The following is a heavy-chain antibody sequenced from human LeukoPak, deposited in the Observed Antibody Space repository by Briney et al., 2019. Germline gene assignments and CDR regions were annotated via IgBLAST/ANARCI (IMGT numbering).Heavy chain of an antibody. J-gene: IGHJ4*02. Sequence: GGSLRLSCAASGFTFSTFRMSWVRQAPERGLEWVANIKEDGSEGYYVDSVKGRFTVTRDNAKSSLFLQMNSLRAEDTAVYYCARGDSSGYYFDYWGQGTLVTVSS. CDR1: GFTFSTFR. CDR2: IKEDGSEG. CDR3: ARGDSSGYYFDY. D-gene: IGHD3-22*01. V-gene: IGHV3-7*03.